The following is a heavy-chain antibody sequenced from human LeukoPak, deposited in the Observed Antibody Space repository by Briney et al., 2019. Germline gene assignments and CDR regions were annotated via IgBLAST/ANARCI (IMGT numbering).Heavy chain of an antibody. CDR2: ISGSGGST. V-gene: IGHV3-23*01. J-gene: IGHJ6*02. Sequence: PGGSLRLSCAASGFTFSSYAMSWVRQAPGKGLEWVSGISGSGGSTYYADSVKGRLTISRDNSKNTLYLQMNSLSAEDTAVYYCAKDLSPLYYYYGMDVWGQGTTVTVSS. CDR3: AKDLSPLYYYYGMDV. CDR1: GFTFSSYA.